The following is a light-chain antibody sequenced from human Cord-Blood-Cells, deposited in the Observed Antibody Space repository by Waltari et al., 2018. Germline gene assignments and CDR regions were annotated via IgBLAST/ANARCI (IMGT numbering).Light chain of an antibody. CDR2: DAS. CDR1: QSVSSY. Sequence: EIVLTQSPATLSLSPGERATIPCRASQSVSSYLAWYQQKPGQSPRLLIYDASNRATGIPARFSGSGSGTDFTLTISSLEPEDFAVYYCQQRSNWPYTFGQGTKLEIK. CDR3: QQRSNWPYT. V-gene: IGKV3-11*01. J-gene: IGKJ2*01.